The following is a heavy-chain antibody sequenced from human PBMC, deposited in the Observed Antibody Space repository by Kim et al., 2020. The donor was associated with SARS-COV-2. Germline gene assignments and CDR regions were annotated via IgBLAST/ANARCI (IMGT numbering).Heavy chain of an antibody. CDR2: IKEDGSDK. J-gene: IGHJ6*02. V-gene: IGHV3-7*01. Sequence: GGSLRLSCAASGFSFSDYWMSWVRQAPGKGLEWVGNIKEDGSDKYYVDSVKGRFTISRDNAKNSLYLQMNSLGAEDTAIYYCARGSGHSSDRHVWGQGTT. CDR1: GFSFSDYW. D-gene: IGHD3-22*01. CDR3: ARGSGHSSDRHV.